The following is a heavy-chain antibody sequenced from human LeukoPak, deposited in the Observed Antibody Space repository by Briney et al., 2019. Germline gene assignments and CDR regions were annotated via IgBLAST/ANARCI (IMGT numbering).Heavy chain of an antibody. CDR1: GSRFTSYW. CDR3: ARQENYYDSSGYYSFDY. V-gene: IGHV5-51*01. J-gene: IGHJ4*02. D-gene: IGHD3-22*01. CDR2: IYPGYSDT. Sequence: GASLKISFKGSGSRFTSYWIGWGRRLPGKGLEWMGIIYPGYSDTRYSPSFQGQVTISADKSISTAYLQWSSLKASDTAMYYCARQENYYDSSGYYSFDYWGQGTLVTVSS.